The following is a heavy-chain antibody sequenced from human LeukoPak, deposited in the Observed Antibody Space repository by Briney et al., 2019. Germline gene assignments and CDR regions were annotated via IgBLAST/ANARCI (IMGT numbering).Heavy chain of an antibody. CDR1: GFSFSSYA. CDR3: AKSYDSSGFYLPY. D-gene: IGHD3-22*01. CDR2: ISGSRGAT. J-gene: IGHJ4*02. Sequence: GGSLRLSCAASGFSFSSYAMSWVRQAPGKGLEWVSAISGSRGATYYADSVRGRITISRDNSKNTLYLQMNSLRAEDTALYYCAKSYDSSGFYLPYWGQGTLVTVSS. V-gene: IGHV3-23*01.